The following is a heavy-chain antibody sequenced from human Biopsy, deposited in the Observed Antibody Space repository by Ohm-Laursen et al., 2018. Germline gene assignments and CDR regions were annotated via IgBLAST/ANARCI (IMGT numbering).Heavy chain of an antibody. CDR1: GGSFTGHY. V-gene: IGHV4-59*11. CDR3: ARGSNEYGGLYFPH. D-gene: IGHD4-23*01. Sequence: GTLSLTCTVSGGSFTGHYWTWIRQPPGKGLEWIGHISHTGYTSYKSSLKSRVTISLDTSRKHFPLRLTSLAAADTAVYYCARGSNEYGGLYFPHWGQGTLVTGSS. J-gene: IGHJ1*01. CDR2: ISHTGYT.